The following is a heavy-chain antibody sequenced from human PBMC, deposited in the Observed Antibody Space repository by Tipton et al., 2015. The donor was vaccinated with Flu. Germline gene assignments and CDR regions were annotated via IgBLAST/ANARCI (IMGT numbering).Heavy chain of an antibody. D-gene: IGHD3-22*01. CDR3: ARGTYYSDSHGYSRRVVLDS. CDR1: GGSINNYY. V-gene: IGHV4-59*01. J-gene: IGHJ4*02. CDR2: ISDSGDA. Sequence: TLSLTCNVSGGSINNYYWTWIRRPPGEGLEWIGYISDSGDANYNPSLSSRVTISVDTSRKHISLQLRSVTAADTAVYYCARGTYYSDSHGYSRRVVLDSWRQGPLVTVSS.